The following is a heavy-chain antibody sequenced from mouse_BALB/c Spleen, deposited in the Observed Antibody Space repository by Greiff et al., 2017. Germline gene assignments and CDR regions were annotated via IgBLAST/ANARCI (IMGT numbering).Heavy chain of an antibody. V-gene: IGHV8-8*01. J-gene: IGHJ3*01. CDR1: GFSLSTSGMS. CDR2: ICWNDDK. Sequence: QVTLKESGPGILQPSQTLSLTCSFSGFSLSTSGMSLVWLSQPSGQGLEWLVHICWNDDKYYNPALKSRITISKDTSNTQVFHKIASVVTADTATDYCARMPMGGPFAYWGQGTLVTVSA. CDR3: ARMPMGGPFAY.